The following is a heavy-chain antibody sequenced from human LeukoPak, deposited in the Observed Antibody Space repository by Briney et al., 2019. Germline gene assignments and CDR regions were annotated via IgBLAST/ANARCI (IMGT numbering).Heavy chain of an antibody. D-gene: IGHD6-13*01. CDR1: GFTFSTYS. J-gene: IGHJ6*02. CDR3: ARVIISRWSFYYGMEV. CDR2: IGGSATYT. V-gene: IGHV3-21*01. Sequence: GGSLRLSCAASGFTFSTYSMNWVRQAPGKGLEWVSSIGGSATYTHYADSAKGRFTISRDNAKNSLYLQMDSLRAEDTAVYYCARVIISRWSFYYGMEVWGQGTTVTVS.